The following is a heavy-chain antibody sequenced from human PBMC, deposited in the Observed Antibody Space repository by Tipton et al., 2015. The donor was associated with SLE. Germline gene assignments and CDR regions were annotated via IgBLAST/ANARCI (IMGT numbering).Heavy chain of an antibody. Sequence: TLSLTCTVSGGSISSSSYYWSWIRQPPGKGLEWIGYIYYSGSTNYNPSLKSRVTISVDTSKNQFSLKLSSVTAADTAVYYCARAKPLAAAATGGYFDLWGRGTLVTVSS. CDR2: IYYSGST. CDR3: ARAKPLAAAATGGYFDL. D-gene: IGHD6-13*01. CDR1: GGSISSSSYY. J-gene: IGHJ2*01. V-gene: IGHV4-61*05.